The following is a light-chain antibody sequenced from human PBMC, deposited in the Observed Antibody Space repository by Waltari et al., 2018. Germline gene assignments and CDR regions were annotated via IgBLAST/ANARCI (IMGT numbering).Light chain of an antibody. CDR3: QTWGTGIHVV. CDR2: LNSDGSH. CDR1: SGHSSYA. Sequence: QLVLTQSPSASASLGASVKLTCTLSSGHSSYAIAWHQQQTEKGPRYLMKLNSDGSHRKGDGIPERFSGSSSGAERYLTISSLQSEDEADYYCQTWGTGIHVVFGGGTKLTVL. V-gene: IGLV4-69*01. J-gene: IGLJ2*01.